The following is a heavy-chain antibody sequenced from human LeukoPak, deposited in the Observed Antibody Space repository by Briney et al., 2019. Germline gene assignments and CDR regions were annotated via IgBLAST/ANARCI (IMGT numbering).Heavy chain of an antibody. CDR1: GGSISSSRDY. J-gene: IGHJ4*02. D-gene: IGHD6-19*01. CDR2: IYYSGST. CDR3: ARHVEIAVAGPIDY. V-gene: IGHV4-39*01. Sequence: SETLSLTCTVSGGSISSSRDYWGWIRQPPGKGLEWIGSIYYSGSTYYNPSLKSRVTISVDTSKNQFSLKLSSVTAADTAVYYCARHVEIAVAGPIDYWGQGTLVTVPS.